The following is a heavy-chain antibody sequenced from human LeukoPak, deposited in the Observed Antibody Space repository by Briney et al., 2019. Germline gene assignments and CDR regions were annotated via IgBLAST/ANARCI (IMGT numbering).Heavy chain of an antibody. D-gene: IGHD2-2*01. CDR2: IYYSGST. CDR1: GGSISSYY. CDR3: ARGRSSRSWSLVDY. J-gene: IGHJ4*02. Sequence: PSETLSLTCTVSGGSISSYYWSWIRQPPGKGLEWIGYIYYSGSTNYNPSLKSRVTISVDTSKNQFSLKLSSVTAADTAVYYCARGRSSRSWSLVDYWGQGTLVTVSS. V-gene: IGHV4-59*01.